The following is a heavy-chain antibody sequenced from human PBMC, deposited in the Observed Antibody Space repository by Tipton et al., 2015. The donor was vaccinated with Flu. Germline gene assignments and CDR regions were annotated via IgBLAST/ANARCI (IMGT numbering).Heavy chain of an antibody. Sequence: QLVQSGAEVKKPGEPLKISCKGSGYSFSDYWIAWVRQLPGKGLEWMGIIYPGDSDTRYRPSFQGQVTFSADTSTSTAYLQWTSLKAADTATYFCARKAGGYDKWGQGTLVSVSS. CDR1: GYSFSDYW. CDR3: ARKAGGYDK. CDR2: IYPGDSDT. J-gene: IGHJ4*02. V-gene: IGHV5-51*03. D-gene: IGHD5-12*01.